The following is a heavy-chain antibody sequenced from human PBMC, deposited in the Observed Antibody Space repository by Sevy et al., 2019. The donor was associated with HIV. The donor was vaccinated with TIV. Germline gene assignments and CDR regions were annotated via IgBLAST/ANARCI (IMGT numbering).Heavy chain of an antibody. V-gene: IGHV4-59*01. Sequence: SETLSLTCTVSGGSISTYYWSWIRQPPGKGLEYIGYIYYTGSTNYNPSLKSRVTISVDTSKNQFSLKLRSVTAVDTAVYCCARAPPVRSGDDSLNWFDPWGQGTLVTVS. CDR1: GGSISTYY. CDR3: ARAPPVRSGDDSLNWFDP. J-gene: IGHJ5*02. CDR2: IYYTGST. D-gene: IGHD5-12*01.